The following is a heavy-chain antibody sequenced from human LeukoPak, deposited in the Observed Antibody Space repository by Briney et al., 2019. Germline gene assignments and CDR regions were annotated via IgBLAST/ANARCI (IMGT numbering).Heavy chain of an antibody. V-gene: IGHV1-2*06. CDR2: INPNTGGT. D-gene: IGHD2-2*01. CDR3: ALPKMSGAFDP. CDR1: GYTFIGYY. Sequence: GASVKVSCKASGYTFIGYYIHWIRQAPGQGLEWMGRINPNTGGTNYAQNFQGRVTMTRDTSISTAYMDLSSLRSDDTAVYYCALPKMSGAFDPWDQGTLVIVSS. J-gene: IGHJ5*02.